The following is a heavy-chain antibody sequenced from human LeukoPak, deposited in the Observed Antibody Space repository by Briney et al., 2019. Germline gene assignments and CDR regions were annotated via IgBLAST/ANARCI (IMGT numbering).Heavy chain of an antibody. CDR2: IRKKVNSYTT. D-gene: IGHD2/OR15-2a*01. V-gene: IGHV3-72*01. CDR3: ARGYCRSTTSCYFDY. Sequence: GGSLRLSCAASGFTFSDHYMDWVRQAPGKGLEWVGRIRKKVNSYTTEYAATVKGRLTISRDDSKNSLYLQMNSLKTEDTAVYYCARGYCRSTTSCYFDYWGQGTLVTVSS. J-gene: IGHJ4*02. CDR1: GFTFSDHY.